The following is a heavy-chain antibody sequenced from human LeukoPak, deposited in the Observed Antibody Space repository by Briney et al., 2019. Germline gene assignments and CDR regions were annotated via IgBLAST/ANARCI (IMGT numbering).Heavy chain of an antibody. Sequence: GGSLRLSCAASGFTFSSYSMNWVRQAPGKGLEWVSNISNTSTRSYADSVKGRFTISRDNAKNSLYLQMNSLRAEDTAVYYCARERRNGAFDIWGQGTMVTVSS. J-gene: IGHJ3*02. CDR3: ARERRNGAFDI. CDR2: ISNTSTR. V-gene: IGHV3-48*04. CDR1: GFTFSSYS. D-gene: IGHD1-1*01.